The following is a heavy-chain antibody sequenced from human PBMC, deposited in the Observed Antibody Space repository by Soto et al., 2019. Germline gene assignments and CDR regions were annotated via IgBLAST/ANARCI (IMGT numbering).Heavy chain of an antibody. Sequence: EVKLVESGGGLVQPGGSLRLSCAASGFAFSSYYMSWVRQAPGKGLEWVANIKKDEREKYYVDSVKGRFTISRDDAKNSLILQMNSLIVDDTAVYYCAREKRTNGYFDYWGQGTLVTVSS. V-gene: IGHV3-7*01. CDR2: IKKDEREK. D-gene: IGHD4-17*01. J-gene: IGHJ4*02. CDR1: GFAFSSYY. CDR3: AREKRTNGYFDY.